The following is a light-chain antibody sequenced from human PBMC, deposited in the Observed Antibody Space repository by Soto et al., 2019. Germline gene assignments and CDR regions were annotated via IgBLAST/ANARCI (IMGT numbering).Light chain of an antibody. CDR2: GAS. V-gene: IGKV3-15*01. Sequence: EIVMTQSPATLSVSPGERATLSCRASQSISNNLAWYQQKPGQAPRLLIYGASARATGIPARFSGSGSGTEFTLTINSLQSEDFAVYYCQQYNSWPRTFGQGTRVEIK. J-gene: IGKJ1*01. CDR3: QQYNSWPRT. CDR1: QSISNN.